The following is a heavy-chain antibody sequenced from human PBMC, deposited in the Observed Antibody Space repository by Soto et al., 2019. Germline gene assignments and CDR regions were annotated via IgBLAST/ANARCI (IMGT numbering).Heavy chain of an antibody. CDR3: ARDRSITMVRGVIKLYPPHRFDP. V-gene: IGHV1-2*04. Sequence: ASVKVSCKASGYTFTGYYMHWVRQAPGQGLEWMGWIKPNSGGTNYAQKIQGWVTMTRDTSISTAYIELSRLRSDDTAVYYCARDRSITMVRGVIKLYPPHRFDPWGQGTLVTVSS. CDR2: IKPNSGGT. J-gene: IGHJ5*02. CDR1: GYTFTGYY. D-gene: IGHD3-10*01.